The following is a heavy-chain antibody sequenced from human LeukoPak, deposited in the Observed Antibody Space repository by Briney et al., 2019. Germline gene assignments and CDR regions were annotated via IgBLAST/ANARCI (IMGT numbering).Heavy chain of an antibody. CDR1: GGSISSGSYY. Sequence: PSQTLSLTCTVSGGSISSGSYYWSWIRQPAGKGLEWIGRIYTSGSTNYNPSLKSRVTISVDTSKNQFSLKLSSVTAADTAVYYCARRVPLRYFDWLSKTNWFDPWGQGTLVTVSS. V-gene: IGHV4-61*02. CDR2: IYTSGST. J-gene: IGHJ5*02. D-gene: IGHD3-9*01. CDR3: ARRVPLRYFDWLSKTNWFDP.